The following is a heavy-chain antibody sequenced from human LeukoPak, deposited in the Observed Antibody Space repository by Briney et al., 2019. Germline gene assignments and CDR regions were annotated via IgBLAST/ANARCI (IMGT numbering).Heavy chain of an antibody. V-gene: IGHV3-66*01. J-gene: IGHJ4*02. Sequence: PGGSLRLSCAASGFTVSSNYMSWVRQAPGKGLEWVSVIYSGGSTYYADSVKGRFTISRDNSKNTLYLQMNSLRAEDTAVYYCARVGGTPVLLWFGESMDYWGQGTLVTVSS. CDR3: ARVGGTPVLLWFGESMDY. D-gene: IGHD3-10*01. CDR2: IYSGGST. CDR1: GFTVSSNY.